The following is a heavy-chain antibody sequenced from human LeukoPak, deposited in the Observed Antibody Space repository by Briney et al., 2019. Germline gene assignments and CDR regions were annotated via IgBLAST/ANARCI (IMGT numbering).Heavy chain of an antibody. Sequence: SETLSLTCTVSGGSISSSSYYWGWIRQPPGKGLEWIGSIYYSGSTYYNPSLKSRVTISVDTSKNQFSLKLSSVTAADTAVYYCASIVGATRRKNYYYYGMDVWGQGTTVTVSS. CDR1: GGSISSSSYY. CDR2: IYYSGST. V-gene: IGHV4-39*01. CDR3: ASIVGATRRKNYYYYGMDV. J-gene: IGHJ6*02. D-gene: IGHD1-26*01.